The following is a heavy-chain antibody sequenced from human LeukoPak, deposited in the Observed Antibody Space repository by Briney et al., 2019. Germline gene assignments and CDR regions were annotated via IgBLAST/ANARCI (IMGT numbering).Heavy chain of an antibody. D-gene: IGHD6-19*01. CDR1: GFTFSNYA. CDR3: PRQSYASGWNPFDY. Sequence: GGSLRLSCAASGFTFSNYAMSWVRQAPGKGLEWVSTISGGGITTYYADSAKGRFTISRDNSKNTMFLQMNSLRADDTAVYYCPRQSYASGWNPFDYWGQGILVAVSS. CDR2: ISGGGITT. V-gene: IGHV3-23*01. J-gene: IGHJ4*02.